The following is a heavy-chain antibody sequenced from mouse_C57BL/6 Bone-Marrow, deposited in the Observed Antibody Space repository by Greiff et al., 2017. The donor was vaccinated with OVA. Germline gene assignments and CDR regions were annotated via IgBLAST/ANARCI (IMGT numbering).Heavy chain of an antibody. V-gene: IGHV1-82*01. CDR1: GYAFSSSW. CDR2: IYPGDGDT. J-gene: IGHJ4*01. D-gene: IGHD2-1*01. CDR3: AREKKSIYYGIYYAMDY. Sequence: QVQLQQSGPELVKPGASVKISCKASGYAFSSSWMNWVKQRPGKGLEWIGRIYPGDGDTNYNGKFKGQATLTADKSSSTAYMQLSSLTSEDSAVYFCAREKKSIYYGIYYAMDYWGQGTSVTVSS.